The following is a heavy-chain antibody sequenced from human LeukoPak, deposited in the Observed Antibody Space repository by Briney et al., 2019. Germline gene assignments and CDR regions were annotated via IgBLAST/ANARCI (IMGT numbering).Heavy chain of an antibody. CDR1: GFTFSSYA. D-gene: IGHD3-3*01. V-gene: IGHV3-30-3*01. CDR2: ISYDGSNK. J-gene: IGHJ6*02. Sequence: PGGSLRLSCAASGFTFSSYAMHWVRQAPGKGLEWVAVISYDGSNKYYADSVKGRFTISRDNSKNTPYLQMNSLRAEDTAVYYCARTYYDFWSGYYGSRPNYGMDVWGQGTTVTVSS. CDR3: ARTYYDFWSGYYGSRPNYGMDV.